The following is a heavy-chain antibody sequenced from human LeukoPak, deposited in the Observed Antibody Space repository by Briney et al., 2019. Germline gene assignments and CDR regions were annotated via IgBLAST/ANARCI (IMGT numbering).Heavy chain of an antibody. CDR1: GGSFSGYY. Sequence: PSETLSLTCAVYGGSFSGYYWSWIRQPPGKGLEWIGEINHSGSTNYNPSLKSRVTMSVDTSKNQFSLKLSSVTAADTAVYYCARTYYDFWSGYYFDYWGQGTLVTVSS. D-gene: IGHD3-3*01. CDR3: ARTYYDFWSGYYFDY. J-gene: IGHJ4*02. CDR2: INHSGST. V-gene: IGHV4-34*01.